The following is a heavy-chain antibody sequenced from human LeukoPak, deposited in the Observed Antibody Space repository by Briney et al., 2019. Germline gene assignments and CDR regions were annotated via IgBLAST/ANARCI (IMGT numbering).Heavy chain of an antibody. J-gene: IGHJ4*02. V-gene: IGHV4-34*01. Sequence: PSETLSLTCTVSGGSISSYYWSWIRQPPGKGLEWIGEINHSGSTNYNPSLKSRVTISVDTSKNQFSLNLSSVTAADTAVYYCARHQLLGSSGYYYGPTYYFDYWGQGTLVTVSS. CDR2: INHSGST. D-gene: IGHD3-22*01. CDR1: GGSISSYY. CDR3: ARHQLLGSSGYYYGPTYYFDY.